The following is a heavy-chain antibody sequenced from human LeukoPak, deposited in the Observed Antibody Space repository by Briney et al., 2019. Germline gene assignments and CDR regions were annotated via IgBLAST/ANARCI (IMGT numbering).Heavy chain of an antibody. V-gene: IGHV3-15*01. CDR3: VTDWGTGNSPLLAFDL. D-gene: IGHD3-16*01. CDR1: GFTFTNAW. J-gene: IGHJ3*01. CDR2: IKNKYSGGTP. Sequence: PGGSLRLSCAASGFTFTNAWMYWFRQTPGKGLEWVGRIKNKYSGGTPDYAAPVKGRFTISRDDSENMAYLQMNSLKIEDTAVYYCVTDWGTGNSPLLAFDLWGQGTMVTVSS.